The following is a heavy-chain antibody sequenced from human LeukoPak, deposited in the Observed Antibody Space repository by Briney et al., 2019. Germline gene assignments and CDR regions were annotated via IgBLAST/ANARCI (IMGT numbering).Heavy chain of an antibody. CDR3: ARRSPAYCFGDCYLDY. V-gene: IGHV1-46*01. Sequence: GASVKVSCKASGYTFTSYYMFWVRQAPGQGPEWMGIINPSGSTTSYAQNFQGRVTMTRDTSTSTVYMELSSLRSEDTAVYYCARRSPAYCFGDCYLDYWGQGTLVTASS. CDR1: GYTFTSYY. CDR2: INPSGSTT. D-gene: IGHD2-21*02. J-gene: IGHJ4*02.